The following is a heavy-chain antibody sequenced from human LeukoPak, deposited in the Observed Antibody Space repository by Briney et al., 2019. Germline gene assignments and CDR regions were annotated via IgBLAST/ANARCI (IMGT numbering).Heavy chain of an antibody. CDR3: ARRSDYGDYGH. V-gene: IGHV1-2*06. Sequence: ASVKVSCKASGYTFTGYYMHWVRQAPGQGLEWMGRINPNSGGTNYAQKFQGRVTMTRDTSISTAYLQWSSLKASDTAMYYCARRSDYGDYGHWGQGTLVTVSS. CDR1: GYTFTGYY. D-gene: IGHD4-17*01. J-gene: IGHJ4*02. CDR2: INPNSGGT.